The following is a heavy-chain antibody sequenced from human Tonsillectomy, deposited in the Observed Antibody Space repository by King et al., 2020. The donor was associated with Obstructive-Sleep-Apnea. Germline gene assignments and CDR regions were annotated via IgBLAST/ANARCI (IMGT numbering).Heavy chain of an antibody. V-gene: IGHV3-23*04. CDR3: AKGLGCQLLGAFDI. CDR1: GFTFRSYA. J-gene: IGHJ3*02. CDR2: ISGSGGST. D-gene: IGHD6-6*01. Sequence: VQLVESGGGLVQPGGSLRLSCAASGFTFRSYAMSWVRQAPGKGLEWVSAISGSGGSTSYADSGKGRFTISRDNSKNTLYLQMNSLRAEDAAGSYCAKGLGCQLLGAFDIWGQGTMVTVSS.